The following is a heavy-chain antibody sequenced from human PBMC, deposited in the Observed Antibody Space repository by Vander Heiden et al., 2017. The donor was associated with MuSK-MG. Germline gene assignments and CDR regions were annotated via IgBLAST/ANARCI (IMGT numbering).Heavy chain of an antibody. D-gene: IGHD3-22*01. V-gene: IGHV1-69-2*01. CDR1: GYTFTDYY. Sequence: EVQLVQSGAEVKKPGATVKISCKVSGYTFTDYYMHWVQQAPGKGLEWMGLVDPEDGETIYAEKVQGRVTITADTSTDTAYMELRRMSSEDTAVYYFATTPCLSGVVIGVWVNGTTVTVYS. CDR2: VDPEDGET. J-gene: IGHJ6*01. CDR3: ATTPCLSGVVIGV.